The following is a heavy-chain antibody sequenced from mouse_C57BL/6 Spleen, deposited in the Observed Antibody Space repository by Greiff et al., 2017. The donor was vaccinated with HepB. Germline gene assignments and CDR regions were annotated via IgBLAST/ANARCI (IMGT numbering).Heavy chain of an antibody. CDR3: APNWDDFDY. V-gene: IGHV1-26*01. CDR1: GYTFTDYY. Sequence: EVQLQQSGPELVKPGASVKISCKASGYTFTDYYMNWVKQSHGKSLEWIGDINPNNGGTSYNQKFKGKATLTVDKSSSTAYMELRSLTSEDSAVYYCAPNWDDFDYWGQGTTLTVSS. J-gene: IGHJ2*01. CDR2: INPNNGGT. D-gene: IGHD4-1*02.